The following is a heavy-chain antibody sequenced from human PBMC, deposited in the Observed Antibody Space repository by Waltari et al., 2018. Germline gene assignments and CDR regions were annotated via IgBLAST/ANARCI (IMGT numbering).Heavy chain of an antibody. V-gene: IGHV4-34*02. CDR2: MNDRGRT. J-gene: IGHJ6*03. D-gene: IGHD3-3*01. CDR3: ARVFGYYYYYMDV. Sequence: QVQLQQWGAGLLKPSETLSLTCDVSGGSLSGYHWTWIRQPPGKGLEWIGEMNDRGRTTYNPALESRVTVSIDTANNQFSLRVRAVTAADTAVYYCARVFGYYYYYMDVWGKGTTVTISS. CDR1: GGSLSGYH.